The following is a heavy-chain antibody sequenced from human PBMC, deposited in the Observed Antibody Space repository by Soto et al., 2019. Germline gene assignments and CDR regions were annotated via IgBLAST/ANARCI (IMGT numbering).Heavy chain of an antibody. V-gene: IGHV3-66*01. J-gene: IGHJ3*02. D-gene: IGHD3-10*01. CDR3: ARFARGVMSDAFDI. Sequence: GGSLRLSCAASGFTVSSNYMSWVRQAPGKGLEWVSVIYSGGSTYYADSVKGRFTISRDNSKNTLYLQMNSLRAEDTAVYYCARFARGVMSDAFDIWGQGTMVTVSS. CDR1: GFTVSSNY. CDR2: IYSGGST.